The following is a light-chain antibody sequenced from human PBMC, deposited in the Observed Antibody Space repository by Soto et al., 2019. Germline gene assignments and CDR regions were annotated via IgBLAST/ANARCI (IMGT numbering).Light chain of an antibody. J-gene: IGKJ5*01. CDR1: RDISRY. Sequence: DIQLTQSPSFVSASVGERVTITCRASRDISRYLAWYQQKPGEAPKLMISAASTLQSGVPSRFSGSGSGAEFPLTISYLLPEDSAPYYCQQLYSYSSFGQGTRLENK. CDR2: AAS. V-gene: IGKV1-9*01. CDR3: QQLYSYSS.